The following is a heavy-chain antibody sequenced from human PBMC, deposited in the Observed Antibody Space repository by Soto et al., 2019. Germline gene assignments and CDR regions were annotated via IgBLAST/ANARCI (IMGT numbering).Heavy chain of an antibody. CDR2: INAYNGNT. V-gene: IGHV1-18*01. CDR1: GNTVPNYA. J-gene: IGHJ5*02. Sequence: ASVKVSCKASGNTVPNYAIHWVRQAPGQRLEWMGWINAYNGNTNYAQKLQGRVTMTTDTSTSTAYMELRSLRSDDTAVYYCARVLPPFDPWGQGTLVTVSS. CDR3: ARVLPPFDP.